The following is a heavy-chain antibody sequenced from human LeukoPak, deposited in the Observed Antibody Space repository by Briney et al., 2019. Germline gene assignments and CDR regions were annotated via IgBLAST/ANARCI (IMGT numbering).Heavy chain of an antibody. D-gene: IGHD3-9*01. J-gene: IGHJ5*02. Sequence: SVKVSCKASGGTFSSYAISWVRQAPGQGLEWMGGIIPIFGTANYAQKFQGRVTITVDESTSTAYMELSSLRSEDTAVYYCARGYDILTGYSSNWFDPWGQGTLVTVSS. CDR2: IIPIFGTA. CDR3: ARGYDILTGYSSNWFDP. CDR1: GGTFSSYA. V-gene: IGHV1-69*13.